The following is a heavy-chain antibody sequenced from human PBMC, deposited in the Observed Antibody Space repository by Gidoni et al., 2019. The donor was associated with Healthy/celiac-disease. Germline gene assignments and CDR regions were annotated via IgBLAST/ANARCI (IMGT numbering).Heavy chain of an antibody. J-gene: IGHJ4*02. CDR2: INHGGST. D-gene: IGHD3-10*01. Sequence: QVQLQQWGAGPLTPSATLSLTCAVYGRSFSGYYWSWIRQPPGKGLEWIGEINHGGSTNYNPSLKSRVTISVDTSKNQFSLKLSSVTAADTAVYCCARGSRGYYYGSGSYGYWGQGTLVTVSS. CDR1: GRSFSGYY. CDR3: ARGSRGYYYGSGSYGY. V-gene: IGHV4-34*01.